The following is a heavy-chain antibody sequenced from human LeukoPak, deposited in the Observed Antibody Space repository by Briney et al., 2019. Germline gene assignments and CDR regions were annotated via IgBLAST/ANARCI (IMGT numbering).Heavy chain of an antibody. Sequence: GASVKVSCKASGYTFTSYDINWVRQATGQGLEWMGWMNPNSGNTGYAQKFQGRVTITRNTPISTAYMELSSLRSEDTAVYYCARVPAATHYTYYFDYWGQGTLVTVSS. CDR2: MNPNSGNT. J-gene: IGHJ4*02. CDR3: ARVPAATHYTYYFDY. V-gene: IGHV1-8*03. D-gene: IGHD2-2*01. CDR1: GYTFTSYD.